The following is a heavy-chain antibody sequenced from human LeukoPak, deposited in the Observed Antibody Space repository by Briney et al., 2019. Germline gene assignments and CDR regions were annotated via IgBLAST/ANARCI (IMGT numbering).Heavy chain of an antibody. CDR3: AKSIRWNYDY. CDR2: ISGSGGST. Sequence: GGSLRLSCTASGFTFSSYSMNWVRQAPGKGLEWVSAISGSGGSTYYADSVKGRFTISRDNSKNTLYLQMNSLRAEDTAVYYCAKSIRWNYDYWGQGTLVTVSS. D-gene: IGHD1-7*01. J-gene: IGHJ4*02. CDR1: GFTFSSYS. V-gene: IGHV3-23*01.